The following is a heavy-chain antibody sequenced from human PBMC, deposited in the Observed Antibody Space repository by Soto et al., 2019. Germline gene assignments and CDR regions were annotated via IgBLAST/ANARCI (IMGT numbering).Heavy chain of an antibody. V-gene: IGHV4-39*01. J-gene: IGHJ4*02. Sequence: QLQLQESGPGLVKPSETLSLTCTVSGGSISSSSYYWGWIRQPPGKGLEWIGSIYYSGSTYYNPSLKSRVTISVDTSKNQFSLKLSSVTAADTAVYYCASMIAARYFDYWGQGTLVTVSS. CDR3: ASMIAARYFDY. D-gene: IGHD6-6*01. CDR1: GGSISSSSYY. CDR2: IYYSGST.